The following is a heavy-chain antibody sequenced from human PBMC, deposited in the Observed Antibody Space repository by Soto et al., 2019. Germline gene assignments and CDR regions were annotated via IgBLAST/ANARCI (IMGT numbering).Heavy chain of an antibody. V-gene: IGHV3-23*01. CDR2: IISNGDNT. Sequence: GGSLRLSCAASGFTFSNYAMRWVRQAPGKGLGWVSAIISNGDNTYYPDSLKGRFAISRDNSMNTLYLQMNTLSAEDAAVYYCAKQGPDAFDIWGQGTMVTVSS. J-gene: IGHJ3*02. CDR3: AKQGPDAFDI. CDR1: GFTFSNYA.